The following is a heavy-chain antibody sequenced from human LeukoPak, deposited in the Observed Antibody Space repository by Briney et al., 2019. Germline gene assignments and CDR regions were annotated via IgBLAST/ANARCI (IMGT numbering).Heavy chain of an antibody. V-gene: IGHV3-30*03. Sequence: GGSLRLSCAASGFTFSSYGMSWVRQTPGKGLEWVAVISYDGSNKYYADSVKGRFTISRDNSKNTLYLQMNSLRAEDMAVYYCASTAFYSDCGGDCFTGAFDIWGQGTMVTVSS. CDR1: GFTFSSYG. CDR2: ISYDGSNK. J-gene: IGHJ3*02. D-gene: IGHD2-21*02. CDR3: ASTAFYSDCGGDCFTGAFDI.